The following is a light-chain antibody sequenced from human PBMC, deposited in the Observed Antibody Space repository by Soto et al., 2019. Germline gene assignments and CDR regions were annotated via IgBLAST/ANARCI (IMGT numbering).Light chain of an antibody. J-gene: IGKJ5*01. CDR1: QSMSSSF. CDR3: QQYDSSPIT. V-gene: IGKV3-20*01. Sequence: DILLPQSPCSIFPSXGQGAPITXXXSQSMSSSFLAWYQPKPGQAPRLLIYGASSRATGIPDRFSGTGSGTDFTLTISRLEPEDVAVYYCQQYDSSPITFGQGTRVEIK. CDR2: GAS.